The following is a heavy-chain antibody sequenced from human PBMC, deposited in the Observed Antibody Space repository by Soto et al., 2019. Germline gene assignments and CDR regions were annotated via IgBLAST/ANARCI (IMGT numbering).Heavy chain of an antibody. CDR2: ISAHNGNT. Sequence: QVPLVQSGAEVKKPGASVKVSCKASGYTFTSYGITWLRQAPGQGLEWMGWISAHNGNTDYAQKLQGRVIVTRDTSTSTAYMELRSLRSEDTAVYYCARGRYGDYWGQGALVTVSS. J-gene: IGHJ4*02. CDR3: ARGRYGDY. V-gene: IGHV1-18*01. CDR1: GYTFTSYG. D-gene: IGHD1-1*01.